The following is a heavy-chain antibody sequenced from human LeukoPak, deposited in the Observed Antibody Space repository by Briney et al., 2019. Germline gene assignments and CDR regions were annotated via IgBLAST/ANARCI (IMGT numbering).Heavy chain of an antibody. Sequence: GGSLRLSCAASGFTFSSYGMHWVRQAPGKGPEWVAVIWYVGSNKYYADSVKGRFTISRDNSKNTLYLQMNSLRAEDTAVYYCAKDRVSSVFDYWGQGTLVTVSS. V-gene: IGHV3-33*06. CDR3: AKDRVSSVFDY. D-gene: IGHD6-6*01. J-gene: IGHJ4*02. CDR2: IWYVGSNK. CDR1: GFTFSSYG.